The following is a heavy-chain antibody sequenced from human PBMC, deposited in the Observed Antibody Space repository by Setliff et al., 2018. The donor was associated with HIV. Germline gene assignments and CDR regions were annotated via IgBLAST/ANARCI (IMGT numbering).Heavy chain of an antibody. CDR2: IDPNNGVT. V-gene: IGHV1-2*02. CDR3: ASMGYFGESYFQF. J-gene: IGHJ1*01. D-gene: IGHD3-10*01. Sequence: ASVKVSCKASGYMFTAYHVHWVRRAPGRGLEWMGNIDPNNGVTRSARNFQGRVTMTRDTSISTAYMELSELTSDDTAVYYCASMGYFGESYFQFWGQGTLVTVSS. CDR1: GYMFTAYH.